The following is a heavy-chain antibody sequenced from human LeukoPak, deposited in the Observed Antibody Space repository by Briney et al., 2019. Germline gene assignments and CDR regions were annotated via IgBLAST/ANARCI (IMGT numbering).Heavy chain of an antibody. CDR3: ARVGDYALKD. CDR2: IDTSGIT. CDR1: GGSISSYY. V-gene: IGHV4-4*07. J-gene: IGHJ4*02. Sequence: TSETLSLTCTVSGGSISSYYWSWIRQPAGKGLEWIGRIDTSGITNYNPSLKSRVSMSVDTSKNQFSLRLSSVTAADTAVYYCARVGDYALKDWGQGTLVTVSS. D-gene: IGHD3-16*01.